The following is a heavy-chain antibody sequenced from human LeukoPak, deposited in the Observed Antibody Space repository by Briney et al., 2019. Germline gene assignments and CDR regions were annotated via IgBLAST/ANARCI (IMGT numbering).Heavy chain of an antibody. CDR3: AQIWFGEFPWFDP. CDR2: FDPEDGET. V-gene: IGHV1-24*01. CDR1: GYTFTGYY. D-gene: IGHD3-10*01. Sequence: ASVKVSCTASGYTFTGYYMHWVRQAPGKGLEWMGGFDPEDGETIYAQKFQGRVTMTEDTSTDTAYMELSSLRSEDTAVYYCAQIWFGEFPWFDPWGQGTLVTVSS. J-gene: IGHJ5*02.